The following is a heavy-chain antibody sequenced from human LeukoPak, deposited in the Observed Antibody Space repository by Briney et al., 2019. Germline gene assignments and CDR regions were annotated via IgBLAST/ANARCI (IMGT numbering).Heavy chain of an antibody. J-gene: IGHJ4*02. CDR1: GFTVSSNC. CDR3: ARDRLLITVAGTVDQ. D-gene: IGHD6-19*01. Sequence: PGGSLRLSCAASGFTVSSNCMSWVRQAPGKGLEWVAVISYDGTNKWYADSVQGRFAISRDNSKNTLYLQMNSLRPEDTAVYYCARDRLLITVAGTVDQWGRGTLVTVSS. CDR2: ISYDGTNK. V-gene: IGHV3-30*03.